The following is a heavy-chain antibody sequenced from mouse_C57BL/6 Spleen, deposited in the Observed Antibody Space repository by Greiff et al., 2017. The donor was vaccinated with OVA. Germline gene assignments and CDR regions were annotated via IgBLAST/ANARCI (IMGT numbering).Heavy chain of an antibody. Sequence: EVQGVESGEGLVKPGGSLKLSCAASGFTFSSYAMSWVRQTPEKRLEWVAYISSGGDYIYYADTVKGRFTISRDNARNTLYLQMSSLKSEDTAMYYCTRAIYDGYYSYAMDYWGQGTSVTVSS. V-gene: IGHV5-9-1*02. CDR1: GFTFSSYA. CDR3: TRAIYDGYYSYAMDY. J-gene: IGHJ4*01. CDR2: ISSGGDYI. D-gene: IGHD2-3*01.